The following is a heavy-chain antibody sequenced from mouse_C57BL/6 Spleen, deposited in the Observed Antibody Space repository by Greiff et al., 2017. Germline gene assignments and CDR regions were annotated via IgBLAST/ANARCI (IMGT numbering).Heavy chain of an antibody. CDR1: GYTFTDYY. V-gene: IGHV1-26*01. Sequence: EVKLQQSGPELVKPGASVKISCKASGYTFTDYYMNWVKQSHGKSLEWIGDINPNNGGTSYNQKFKGKATLTVDKSSSTAYMELRCLTSDVSAVYNCAIREVSDSWFAYWGQGTLVTVSA. J-gene: IGHJ3*01. D-gene: IGHD1-3*01. CDR3: AIREVSDSWFAY. CDR2: INPNNGGT.